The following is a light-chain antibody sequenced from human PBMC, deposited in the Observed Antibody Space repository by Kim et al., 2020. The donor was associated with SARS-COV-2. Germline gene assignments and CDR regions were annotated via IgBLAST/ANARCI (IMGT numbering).Light chain of an antibody. CDR1: SSDVGTYNR. J-gene: IGLJ1*01. CDR3: CSYTTSSTYV. Sequence: QSALTQPPSVSGSPGQSVTISCTGTSSDVGTYNRVSWYQQSPGTAPKLIIYEVTNRPSGVPDRFSGPKSGNTASLIISGLQAEDEADYYCCSYTTSSTYVFGTGTKVTVL. V-gene: IGLV2-18*02. CDR2: EVT.